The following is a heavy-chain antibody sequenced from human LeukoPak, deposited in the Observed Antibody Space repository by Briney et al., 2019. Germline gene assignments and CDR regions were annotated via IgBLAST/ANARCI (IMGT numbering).Heavy chain of an antibody. J-gene: IGHJ4*02. CDR2: INPNSGGT. D-gene: IGHD2-15*01. CDR3: ARGSFTGYCSGGSCPFDY. Sequence: ASVKVSCKASGYTFTGYYMHWVRQAPGRGLEWMGWINPNSGGTNYAQKFQGRVTMTRDTSISTAYMELSRLRSDDTAVYYCARGSFTGYCSGGSCPFDYWGQGTLVTVSS. CDR1: GYTFTGYY. V-gene: IGHV1-2*02.